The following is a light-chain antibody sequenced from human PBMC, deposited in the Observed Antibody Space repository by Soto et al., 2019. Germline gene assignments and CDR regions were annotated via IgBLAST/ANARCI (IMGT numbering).Light chain of an antibody. Sequence: QSVLTQPPSVSAAPGQKVTISCSGSSSNIGKSYVSWYQQLPGTAPKLLIYDNNKRPSGIPDRFSGSKSGTSATLGITGLQTGDEADYYCGTWGSSLSAVVFGGGTKVTVL. CDR1: SSNIGKSY. CDR3: GTWGSSLSAVV. J-gene: IGLJ2*01. V-gene: IGLV1-51*01. CDR2: DNN.